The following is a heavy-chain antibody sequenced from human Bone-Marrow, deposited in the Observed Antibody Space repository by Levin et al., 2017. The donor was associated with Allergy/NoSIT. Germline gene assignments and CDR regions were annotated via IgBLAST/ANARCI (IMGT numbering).Heavy chain of an antibody. V-gene: IGHV2-5*02. CDR3: ARRRGSDGSSYFDY. D-gene: IGHD2-15*01. Sequence: NVSGPTLVKPTQTLALTCSFSGFSLSTPGMGMGWIRQPPGKALEWLALIYWDDDTRYSPSLKSRLTITRDTSKTQVVLIMTNMDPVDTATYYCARRRGSDGSSYFDYWGQGTLVTVSS. CDR2: IYWDDDT. CDR1: GFSLSTPGMG. J-gene: IGHJ4*02.